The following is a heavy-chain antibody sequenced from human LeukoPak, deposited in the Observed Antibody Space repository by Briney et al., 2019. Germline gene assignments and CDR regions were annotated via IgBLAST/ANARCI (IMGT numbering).Heavy chain of an antibody. CDR3: ARASQLRFLEWLFDY. Sequence: GASVKVSCKASGYTFTGYYMHWVRQAPGQGLEWMGWINPNSGGTNYSQKFQGRVTMTRDTSISTAHMELSRLRSDDTAVYYCARASQLRFLEWLFDYWGQGTLVTVSS. CDR1: GYTFTGYY. CDR2: INPNSGGT. D-gene: IGHD3-3*01. J-gene: IGHJ4*02. V-gene: IGHV1-2*02.